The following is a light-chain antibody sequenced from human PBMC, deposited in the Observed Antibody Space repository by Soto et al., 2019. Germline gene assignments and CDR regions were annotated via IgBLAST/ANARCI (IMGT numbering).Light chain of an antibody. CDR3: QQSGSSLFT. J-gene: IGKJ3*01. CDR2: GAS. Sequence: EIVLTQSPGTLSLSPGERATLSCRASQSVSSSYLAWYQQKPGQAPRLLIYGASSRATGIPDRFSGSGSGTDFTLTISRLAPEDFAVYYCQQSGSSLFTFGPGTKVDIK. V-gene: IGKV3-20*01. CDR1: QSVSSSY.